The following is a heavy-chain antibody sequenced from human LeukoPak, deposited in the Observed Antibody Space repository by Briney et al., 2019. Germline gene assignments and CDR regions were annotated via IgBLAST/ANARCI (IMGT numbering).Heavy chain of an antibody. V-gene: IGHV4-34*01. J-gene: IGHJ5*02. D-gene: IGHD3-3*01. CDR3: ARGTKTPIYYDFWSGPLNWFDP. CDR1: GGSFSGYY. Sequence: PSETLSLTCAVYGGSFSGYYWSWIRQPPGKGLEWIGEINHSGSTNYNPSLKGRVTISVDTSKNQFSLKLSSVTPADTAVYYCARGTKTPIYYDFWSGPLNWFDPWGQGTLVTVSS. CDR2: INHSGST.